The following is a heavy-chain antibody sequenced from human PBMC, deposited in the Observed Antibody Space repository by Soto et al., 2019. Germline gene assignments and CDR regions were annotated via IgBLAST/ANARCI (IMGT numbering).Heavy chain of an antibody. D-gene: IGHD6-6*01. CDR2: IHHSGST. CDR1: GGSFSGYY. J-gene: IGHJ4*02. CDR3: ARVGSSRAVPRARDY. Sequence: SETLSLTCAVYGGSFSGYYWSWIRQPPGKGLEWIGEIHHSGSTNYNPALKGRVTISVDTSKNQFSLKLSSVTAADTAVYYCARVGSSRAVPRARDYWGQGTLVTVSS. V-gene: IGHV4-34*01.